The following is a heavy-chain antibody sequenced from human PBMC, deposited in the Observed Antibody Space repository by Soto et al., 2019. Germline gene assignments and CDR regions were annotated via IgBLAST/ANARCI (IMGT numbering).Heavy chain of an antibody. J-gene: IGHJ6*03. V-gene: IGHV3-21*04. CDR1: GFTFSSYS. D-gene: IGHD3-10*01. CDR3: AKNPGFDYYYYYMDV. Sequence: GGSLRLSCAASGFTFSSYSMNWVRQAPGKGLEWVSSISSSSSYTYYADSVKGRFTISRDNAKNTLYLQMNSLRAEDTAVYYCAKNPGFDYYYYYMDVWGKGTTVTVSS. CDR2: ISSSSSYT.